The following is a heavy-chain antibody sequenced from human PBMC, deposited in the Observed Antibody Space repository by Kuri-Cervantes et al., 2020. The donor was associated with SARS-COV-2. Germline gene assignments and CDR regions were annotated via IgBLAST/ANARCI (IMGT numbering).Heavy chain of an antibody. J-gene: IGHJ3*02. V-gene: IGHV4-4*02. D-gene: IGHD3-3*01. CDR2: IYHSGST. Sequence: GSLRLSCAVSGGSISSSNWWSWVRQPPGKGLEWIGEIYHSGSTNYNPSLKSRVTISVDTSKNQFPLKLSSVTAADTAAYYCARVRIFGVPGFAFDIWGQGTMVTVSS. CDR3: ARVRIFGVPGFAFDI. CDR1: GGSISSSNW.